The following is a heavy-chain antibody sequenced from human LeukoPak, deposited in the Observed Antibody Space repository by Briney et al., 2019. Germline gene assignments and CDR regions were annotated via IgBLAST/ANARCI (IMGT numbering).Heavy chain of an antibody. V-gene: IGHV4-39*02. J-gene: IGHJ4*02. CDR3: ARGPFSLTRMELFEQ. CDR1: AGSISNNPYY. D-gene: IGHD1-7*01. Sequence: PSETLSLTCNVSAGSISNNPYYWGWIRQPPGKGLEWIGTIYYSAHTYYNPSLKSRVAMSVDTYRKHFSLQLSSVTAADTALYYCARGPFSLTRMELFEQWGQGDLVIVSS. CDR2: IYYSAHT.